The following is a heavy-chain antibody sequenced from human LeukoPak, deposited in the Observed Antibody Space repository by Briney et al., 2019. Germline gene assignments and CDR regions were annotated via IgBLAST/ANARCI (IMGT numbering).Heavy chain of an antibody. V-gene: IGHV3-21*01. D-gene: IGHD3-22*01. Sequence: GGSLRLSCAASGFTFSSYTFNWVRQAPGKGLEWVASITSTRTYIYYADSVQGRFAVSRDNAKHSLYLQMNSLTADDTAVFYCVRRGPNNSGLDYWGQGTLVTVSS. CDR1: GFTFSSYT. CDR3: VRRGPNNSGLDY. J-gene: IGHJ4*02. CDR2: ITSTRTYI.